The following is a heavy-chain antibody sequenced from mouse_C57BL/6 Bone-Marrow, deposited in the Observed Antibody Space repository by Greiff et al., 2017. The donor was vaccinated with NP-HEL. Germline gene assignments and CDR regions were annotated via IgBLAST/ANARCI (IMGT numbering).Heavy chain of an antibody. CDR1: GYTFTNYW. Sequence: QVQLQQPGTELVKPGASVKLSCKASGYTFTNYWMHWVKQRPGQGLEWIGNINPSNGGTNYNEKFKSKATLTVDKSSSTAYMQLSSLTSEDSAVYYCARDRWLLPWFAYWGQGTLVTVSA. CDR2: INPSNGGT. CDR3: ARDRWLLPWFAY. V-gene: IGHV1-53*01. J-gene: IGHJ3*01. D-gene: IGHD2-3*01.